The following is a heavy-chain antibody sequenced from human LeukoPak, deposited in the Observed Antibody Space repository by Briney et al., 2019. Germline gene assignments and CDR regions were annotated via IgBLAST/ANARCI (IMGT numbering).Heavy chain of an antibody. J-gene: IGHJ4*02. CDR3: AREIVSAVAGNFDY. V-gene: IGHV3-48*03. CDR2: ISSSDNTR. Sequence: PGGSLRLSCAASGFTFSSYEMNWVRQAPGKGLEWVSYISSSDNTRTYADSVKGRFTISRDNAKNSLYLEMNSLRAEDTAVYYCAREIVSAVAGNFDYSGQGTLVTVSS. CDR1: GFTFSSYE. D-gene: IGHD6-19*01.